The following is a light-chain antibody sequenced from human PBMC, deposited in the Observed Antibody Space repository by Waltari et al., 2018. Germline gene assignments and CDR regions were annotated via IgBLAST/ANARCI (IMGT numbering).Light chain of an antibody. V-gene: IGKV1D-16*01. CDR1: QGISNW. J-gene: IGKJ2*01. Sequence: DIQMTQSPSSLSASVGDRVTITCRASQGISNWLAWYQQKPGKAPKSLIYDASSLRSGVPSRFSGSRSGTDFTLTISSLQAEDVAVYYCQQYYSLPYTFGPGTRLEIK. CDR2: DAS. CDR3: QQYYSLPYT.